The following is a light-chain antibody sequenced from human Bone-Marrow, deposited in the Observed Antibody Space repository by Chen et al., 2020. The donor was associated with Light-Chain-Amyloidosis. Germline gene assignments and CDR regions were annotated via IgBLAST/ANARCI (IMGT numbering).Light chain of an antibody. V-gene: IGLV3-21*03. Sequence: SYVLTQPSSVSVAPGKTATIACGGNNIGSTSVHWYQQTPGQAPLLVVYDDSDRPSGIPQRLAGANSGNTATLNISRVEAGDEADYCCQVWDRSSDRPVFGGGTMLTVL. CDR2: DDS. CDR3: QVWDRSSDRPV. CDR1: NIGSTS. J-gene: IGLJ3*02.